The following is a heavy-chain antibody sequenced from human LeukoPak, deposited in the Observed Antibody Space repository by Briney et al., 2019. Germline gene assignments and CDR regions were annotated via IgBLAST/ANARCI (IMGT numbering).Heavy chain of an antibody. CDR1: GFTFRSYW. J-gene: IGHJ5*02. Sequence: GGSLRLSCAASGFTFRSYWMNWVRQAPGKGLEWLAIIKQDGSEKHYKGSVEGRFTISRDNTKNSLHLRMNSLRAEDTAVYYCAGGSGYLITSWGQGTLVTVS. CDR2: IKQDGSEK. D-gene: IGHD3-9*01. V-gene: IGHV3-7*01. CDR3: AGGSGYLITS.